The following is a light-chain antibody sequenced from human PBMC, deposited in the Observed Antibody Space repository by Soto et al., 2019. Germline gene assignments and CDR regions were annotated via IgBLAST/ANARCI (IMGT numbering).Light chain of an antibody. Sequence: NFMLTQPHSVSESPGKTVTLSCTRSSGSIASNYVQWYQQRPGSAPTTVIYEDNQRPSGVPDRFSGSIDSSSNSASLTISGLKTEDEADYYCQSYDSSNPVVFGGGTELTVL. CDR3: QSYDSSNPVV. CDR2: EDN. V-gene: IGLV6-57*03. CDR1: SGSIASNY. J-gene: IGLJ2*01.